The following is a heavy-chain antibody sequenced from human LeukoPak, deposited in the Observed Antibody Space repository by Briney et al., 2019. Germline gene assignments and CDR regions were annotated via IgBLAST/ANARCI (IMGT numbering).Heavy chain of an antibody. CDR2: INPNSGGT. CDR3: ASYNYGSHPTFDC. Sequence: ASVKVSCKASGYTFTGYYVHWVRQAPGQGLEWMGWINPNSGGTNYAEKFQGRVTMTRDTSISTAYMELSRLRSDDTAVYYCASYNYGSHPTFDCWGQGTLVTVSS. CDR1: GYTFTGYY. J-gene: IGHJ4*02. V-gene: IGHV1-2*02. D-gene: IGHD3-10*01.